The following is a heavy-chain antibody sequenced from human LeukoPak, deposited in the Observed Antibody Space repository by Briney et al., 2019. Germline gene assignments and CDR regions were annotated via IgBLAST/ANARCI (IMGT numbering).Heavy chain of an antibody. V-gene: IGHV4-59*01. CDR3: ARGVGSLGI. D-gene: IGHD3-16*01. CDR2: IYYSGST. J-gene: IGHJ3*02. CDR1: GGSFSGYY. Sequence: SETLSLTCVVYGGSFSGYYWSWIRQPPGKGLEWIGYIYYSGSTNYNPSLKSRVTISVDTSKNQFSLKLSSVTAADTAVYYCARGVGSLGIWGQGTMVTVSS.